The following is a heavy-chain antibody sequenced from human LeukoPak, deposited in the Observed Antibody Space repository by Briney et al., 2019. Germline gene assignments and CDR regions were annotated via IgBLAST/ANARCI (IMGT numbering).Heavy chain of an antibody. CDR2: ITSSSSYT. CDR3: ARGEFGDYYYFYMDV. V-gene: IGHV3-21*01. CDR1: GFTFSSYA. Sequence: GGSLRFSCAASGFTFSSYAMNWVRQAPGKGLEWVSSITSSSSYTFYADSVKGRFTISRDNSKNTLYLQMNSLRAEDTATYYCARGEFGDYYYFYMDVWGKGTTVTVSS. D-gene: IGHD2/OR15-2a*01. J-gene: IGHJ6*03.